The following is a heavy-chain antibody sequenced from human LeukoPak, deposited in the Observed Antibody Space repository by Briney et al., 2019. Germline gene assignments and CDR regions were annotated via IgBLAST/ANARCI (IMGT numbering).Heavy chain of an antibody. CDR3: ARHAEYRPGYYYYMDV. V-gene: IGHV4-39*01. CDR1: GGSISSSSYY. CDR2: IYYSGST. D-gene: IGHD2/OR15-2a*01. J-gene: IGHJ6*03. Sequence: PSETLSLTCTVSGGSISSSSYYWGWIRQPPGKGLEWIGSIYYSGSTYYNPSLKSRVTISVDTSKNQFSLKLSSVTAADTAVYYCARHAEYRPGYYYYMDVWGKGTTVTVSS.